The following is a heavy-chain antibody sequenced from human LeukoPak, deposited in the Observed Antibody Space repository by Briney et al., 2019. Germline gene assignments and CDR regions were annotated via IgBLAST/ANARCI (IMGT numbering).Heavy chain of an antibody. J-gene: IGHJ5*02. CDR1: GGSISSYY. Sequence: SETLSLTCTVSGGSISSYYWSWIRQPAGKGLEWIGRIYTSGSTNYNTSLKSRVTMSVDTSKNQFSLKLSSVTAADTAVYYCARDLPPYCSSTSCYRWFDPWGQGTLVTVSS. V-gene: IGHV4-4*07. CDR3: ARDLPPYCSSTSCYRWFDP. CDR2: IYTSGST. D-gene: IGHD2-2*02.